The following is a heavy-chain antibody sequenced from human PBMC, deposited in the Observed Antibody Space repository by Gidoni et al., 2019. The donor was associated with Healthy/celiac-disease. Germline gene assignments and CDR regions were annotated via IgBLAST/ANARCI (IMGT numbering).Heavy chain of an antibody. J-gene: IGHJ6*02. D-gene: IGHD5-12*01. Sequence: QVQLQESGPGLVKPSETLSLTCTVSGGSISSYYWSWIRQPPGKGLEWIGYIYYSGSTNYNPSLKSRVTISVDTSKNQFSLKLSSVTAADTAVYYCARDIGGYNDYYYGMDVWGQGTTVTVSS. CDR2: IYYSGST. CDR1: GGSISSYY. V-gene: IGHV4-59*01. CDR3: ARDIGGYNDYYYGMDV.